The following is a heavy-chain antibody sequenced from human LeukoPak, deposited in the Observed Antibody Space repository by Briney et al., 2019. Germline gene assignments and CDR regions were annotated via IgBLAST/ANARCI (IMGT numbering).Heavy chain of an antibody. J-gene: IGHJ6*02. D-gene: IGHD6-19*01. Sequence: PGGSLRLSCAASRFTFSTYAMSWVRQPPGKGLEWVSAISGSDGSTYYADSVKGRFTISRDNSKNTLYLQMNSLRAEDTAVYYCAKDRGAVAPRNYGMDVWGQGTTVTVS. CDR3: AKDRGAVAPRNYGMDV. V-gene: IGHV3-23*01. CDR2: ISGSDGST. CDR1: RFTFSTYA.